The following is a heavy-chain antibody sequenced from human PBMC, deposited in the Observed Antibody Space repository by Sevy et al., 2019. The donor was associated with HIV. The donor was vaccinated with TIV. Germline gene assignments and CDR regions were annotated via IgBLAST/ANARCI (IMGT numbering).Heavy chain of an antibody. Sequence: SETLSLTCTVSGGSITTTDYYWSWIRQSPRKGLEWIGYIHYSGRTYYNPSLKSRVTMSVDTSRSQFSLRLNSVTATDTAVYYCARGVGGPGVMITFGGVKYAFDFWGQGRTVTVSS. CDR2: IHYSGRT. D-gene: IGHD3-16*01. J-gene: IGHJ3*01. V-gene: IGHV4-30-4*01. CDR3: ARGVGGPGVMITFGGVKYAFDF. CDR1: GGSITTTDYY.